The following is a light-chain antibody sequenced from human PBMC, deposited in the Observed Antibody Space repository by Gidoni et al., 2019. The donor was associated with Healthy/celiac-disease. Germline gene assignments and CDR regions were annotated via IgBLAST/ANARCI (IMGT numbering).Light chain of an antibody. V-gene: IGKV3-15*01. CDR1: ESVSSN. CDR3: QQYNNGLT. CDR2: DAS. J-gene: IGKJ4*01. Sequence: EMVMTQSPATLSVSPGERATLSCRASESVSSNLVWYQQKPGQAPRLLIYDASTRATGIPARFSGSGSGTEFTLTINSLQYEDFAVYYCQQYNNGLTFGGGTKVEIK.